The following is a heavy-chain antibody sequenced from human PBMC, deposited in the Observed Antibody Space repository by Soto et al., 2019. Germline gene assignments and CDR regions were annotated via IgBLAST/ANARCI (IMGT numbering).Heavy chain of an antibody. CDR2: ISAYNGNT. CDR1: GYTFTSYG. D-gene: IGHD1-20*01. V-gene: IGHV1-18*01. CDR3: ARYAGITGTTYYFYY. Sequence: QVQLVQSGAEVKKPGASVKVSCKAYGYTFTSYGISWVRQAPGQGLERKGWISAYNGNTNYAQKLQDRVTMTTDTCTCTAYMELRSLRSDDTSVYYWARYAGITGTTYYFYYWGQGALGTVSS. J-gene: IGHJ4*02.